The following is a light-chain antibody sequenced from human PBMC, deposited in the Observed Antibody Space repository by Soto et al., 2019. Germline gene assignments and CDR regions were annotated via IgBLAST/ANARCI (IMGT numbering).Light chain of an antibody. CDR3: KKYGTSPLT. J-gene: IGKJ4*01. CDR1: QSVSSSY. CDR2: GAS. Sequence: EIVLTQSPGTLSLSPGARATLSGRGSQSVSSSYLAWYQQKPGQANRLLIYGASSRATGIPDRFSGSGSGTDFTLTISTLEPEDSAVYYCKKYGTSPLTFGGGTKVAIK. V-gene: IGKV3-20*01.